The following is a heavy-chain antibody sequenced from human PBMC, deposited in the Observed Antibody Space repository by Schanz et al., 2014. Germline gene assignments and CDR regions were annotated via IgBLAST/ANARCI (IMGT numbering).Heavy chain of an antibody. CDR1: RFTFGNFF. D-gene: IGHD3-22*01. Sequence: EVQLVESGGGLVQPGGSLRLSCAASRFTFGNFFMSWVRQAPGQGLEWVANIKQDGIEKYYVDSVKGRFTISRDNAKNSLYLQMNSLTADDTAVYYCARDKGGYPFDYWGRGTLVTVSS. J-gene: IGHJ4*02. CDR3: ARDKGGYPFDY. V-gene: IGHV3-7*01. CDR2: IKQDGIEK.